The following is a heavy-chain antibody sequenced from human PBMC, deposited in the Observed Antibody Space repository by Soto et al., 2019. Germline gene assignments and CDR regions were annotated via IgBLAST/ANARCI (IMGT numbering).Heavy chain of an antibody. V-gene: IGHV3-53*01. CDR1: GFTVSSNY. D-gene: IGHD3-22*01. CDR3: GTRAYYYDSSGYFDY. CDR2: IYSGGST. Sequence: GGSLRLSCAASGFTVSSNYMSWVRQAPGKGLEWVSVIYSGGSTYYADSVKGRFTISRDNSKNTLYLQMNSLRAEDTAVYYCGTRAYYYDSSGYFDYWGQGTLVTVSS. J-gene: IGHJ4*02.